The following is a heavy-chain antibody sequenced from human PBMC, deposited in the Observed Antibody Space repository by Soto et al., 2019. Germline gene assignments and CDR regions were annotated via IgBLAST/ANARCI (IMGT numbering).Heavy chain of an antibody. Sequence: GASVKVSCKASGYTFTSYGINWVRQAPGQGLEWMGWISAYNGNTNYAQKLQGRVTMTTDTSTSTAYMELRSPRSDDTAVYYCARTSLTIFGPSNDYYGMGVWGLGTTVTVSS. CDR2: ISAYNGNT. CDR1: GYTFTSYG. CDR3: ARTSLTIFGPSNDYYGMGV. J-gene: IGHJ6*02. D-gene: IGHD3-3*01. V-gene: IGHV1-18*01.